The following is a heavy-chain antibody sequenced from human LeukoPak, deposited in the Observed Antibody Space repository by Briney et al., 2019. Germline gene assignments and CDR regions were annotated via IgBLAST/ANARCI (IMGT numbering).Heavy chain of an antibody. Sequence: GGSLRLSCAASGFTFSSYGMHWVRQAPGKGLEWVADIWYDGSNKYYADSVKGRFTISRDNSKNTLYLQMDSLRAEDTAVHYCASLPGYTGAFRPEDAFDIWGQGTMVTVSS. CDR1: GFTFSSYG. CDR2: IWYDGSNK. J-gene: IGHJ3*02. D-gene: IGHD6-13*01. CDR3: ASLPGYTGAFRPEDAFDI. V-gene: IGHV3-33*01.